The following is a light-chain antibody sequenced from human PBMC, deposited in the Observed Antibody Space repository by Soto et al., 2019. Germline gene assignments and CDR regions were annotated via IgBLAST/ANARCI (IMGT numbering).Light chain of an antibody. J-gene: IGLJ1*01. CDR1: SSNIGAGSD. CDR3: AAWDDSLNAYV. V-gene: IGLV1-40*01. Sequence: QSVLTQPPSVSGAPGQRVTISCTGSSSNIGAGSDVHWYQQVPGTAPKLLIYANVNRPSGVPDRFSGSKSGTSASLAISGLRPEDEGNYYCAAWDDSLNAYVFGTGTKLTVL. CDR2: ANV.